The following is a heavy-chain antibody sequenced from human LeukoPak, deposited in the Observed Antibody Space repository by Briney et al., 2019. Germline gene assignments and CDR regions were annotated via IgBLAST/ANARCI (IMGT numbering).Heavy chain of an antibody. CDR3: AREGITGTMYYFDY. D-gene: IGHD1/OR15-1a*01. Sequence: PGGSLRLSCAASGFTFSSYAMHWVRQAPGKGLERVAVISYDGSNKYYADSVKGRFTISRDNSKNTLYLQMNSLRAEDTAVYYCAREGITGTMYYFDYWGQGTLVTVSS. J-gene: IGHJ4*02. CDR1: GFTFSSYA. CDR2: ISYDGSNK. V-gene: IGHV3-30*04.